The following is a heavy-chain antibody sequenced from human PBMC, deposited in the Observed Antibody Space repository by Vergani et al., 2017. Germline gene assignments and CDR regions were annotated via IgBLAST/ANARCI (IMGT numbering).Heavy chain of an antibody. J-gene: IGHJ3*02. Sequence: QVQLVESGGGVVQPGRSLRLSCAASGFTFSSYAMHWVRQAPGKGLEWVAVISYDGSNKYYADSVKGRFTISRDNSKNTLYLQMNSLRAEDTAVYYCARDREVAGGGLRSRAFDIWGQGTMVTVSS. D-gene: IGHD2-15*01. CDR2: ISYDGSNK. CDR1: GFTFSSYA. V-gene: IGHV3-30-3*01. CDR3: ARDREVAGGGLRSRAFDI.